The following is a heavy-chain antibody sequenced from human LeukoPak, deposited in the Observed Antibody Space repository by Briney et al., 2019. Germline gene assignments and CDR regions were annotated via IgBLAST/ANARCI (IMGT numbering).Heavy chain of an antibody. J-gene: IGHJ2*01. CDR1: TFIFSNYS. V-gene: IGHV3-48*01. Sequence: GGSLRLSCAASTFIFSNYSMNWVRQAPGKGLDWISYISSSSKVIYYADSVRGRFTISRDNAKNSLYLQMNSLRAEDTAVYYCARGRGAAAPGTSRGAYWYFDLWGRGTLVTVSS. D-gene: IGHD6-13*01. CDR3: ARGRGAAAPGTSRGAYWYFDL. CDR2: ISSSSKVI.